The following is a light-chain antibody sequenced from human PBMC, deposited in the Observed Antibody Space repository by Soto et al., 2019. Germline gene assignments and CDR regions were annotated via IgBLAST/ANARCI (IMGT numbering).Light chain of an antibody. Sequence: DIQMTQSPSTLSASVGDRVTITCRANESNSRWLAWYQQKPGKPPKLLIYKTSTLQSGVPSKFSGSGAGPEFTLTINGMQPHDFANYYCQQYNYYSRTVGQPTKVDIK. J-gene: IGKJ1*01. CDR2: KTS. CDR1: ESNSRW. CDR3: QQYNYYSRT. V-gene: IGKV1-5*03.